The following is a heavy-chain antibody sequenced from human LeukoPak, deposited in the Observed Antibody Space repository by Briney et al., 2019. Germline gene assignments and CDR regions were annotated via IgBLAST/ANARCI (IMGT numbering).Heavy chain of an antibody. CDR3: ARHSRIAAAPDAFDI. CDR2: IYYSGST. J-gene: IGHJ3*02. CDR1: GGSISSYY. V-gene: IGHV4-59*01. D-gene: IGHD6-13*01. Sequence: PSETLSLTCTVSGGSISSYYWSWIRQPPGKGLEWIGYIYYSGSTNYNPSFKSRVTISVDTSKNQFSLKLSSVTAADTAVYYCARHSRIAAAPDAFDIWGQGTMVTVSS.